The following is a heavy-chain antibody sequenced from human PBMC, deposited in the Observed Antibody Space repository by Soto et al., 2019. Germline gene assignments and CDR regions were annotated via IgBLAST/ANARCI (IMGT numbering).Heavy chain of an antibody. CDR2: IKQDGSDT. CDR3: ARGLSPYGMDV. J-gene: IGHJ6*02. CDR1: GFTLRNSR. V-gene: IGHV3-7*05. Sequence: GGSLRLSCAASGFTLRNSRISWVRQAPGKGLEWVANIKQDGSDTYYVDSVKGRFTISRDNAKNSVFLQMNSLRAEDTAVYHCARGLSPYGMDVWGQGTTVTVSS. D-gene: IGHD3-16*01.